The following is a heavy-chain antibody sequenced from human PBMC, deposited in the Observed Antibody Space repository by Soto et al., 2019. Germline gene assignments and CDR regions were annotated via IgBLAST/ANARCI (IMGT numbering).Heavy chain of an antibody. D-gene: IGHD3-16*01. CDR3: ARGSLITYYYYGMDV. Sequence: SVTRSVTCTGSGGAISRYYCSWIRQPPGKGLEWIGYIYYRGSTNYNPSLKSRVTISVDTPKNQFSLKLSSVTAADTAVYYCARGSLITYYYYGMDVWGQGTTVT. CDR1: GGAISRYY. V-gene: IGHV4-59*01. CDR2: IYYRGST. J-gene: IGHJ6*02.